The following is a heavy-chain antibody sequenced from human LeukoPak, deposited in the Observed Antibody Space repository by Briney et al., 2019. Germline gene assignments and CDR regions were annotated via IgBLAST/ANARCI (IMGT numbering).Heavy chain of an antibody. CDR1: GGSFSGYY. CDR2: INHSGST. V-gene: IGHV4-34*01. CDR3: GMISSTSWDGMDV. Sequence: PSETLSLTCAVYGGSFSGYYWSWIRQPPGKGLEWIGEINHSGSTNYNPSLRSRVTISVDTSKNQFSLKLSSVTAADTAVYYCGMISSTSWDGMDVWGQGTTVTVSS. D-gene: IGHD2-2*01. J-gene: IGHJ6*02.